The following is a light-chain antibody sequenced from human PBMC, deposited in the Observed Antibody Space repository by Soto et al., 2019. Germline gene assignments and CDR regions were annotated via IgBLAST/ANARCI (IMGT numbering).Light chain of an antibody. CDR3: QQRSNWPAN. V-gene: IGKV3-11*01. J-gene: IGKJ5*01. CDR1: QTITTY. CDR2: GAS. Sequence: EIVLTHSPSTLSLSPVERATLSRRASQTITTYLAWYQQKPGQPPRLLIYGASNRATGTLARFSGSGSGTDFTLTIRNLEPEDFAVYYCQQRSNWPANFGQGTRLEIK.